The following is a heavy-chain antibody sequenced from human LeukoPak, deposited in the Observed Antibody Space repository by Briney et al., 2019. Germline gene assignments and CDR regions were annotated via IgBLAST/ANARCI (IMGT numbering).Heavy chain of an antibody. D-gene: IGHD3-22*01. CDR2: ISAYNGNT. Sequence: ASVKVSCKASGYTFTSYGISWVRQAPGQGLGWMGWISAYNGNTNYAQKLQGRVTMTTDTSTSTAYMELRSLRSDDTAVYYCARYYYYDSSGYRKFDYWGQGTLVTVSS. V-gene: IGHV1-18*01. CDR1: GYTFTSYG. J-gene: IGHJ4*02. CDR3: ARYYYYDSSGYRKFDY.